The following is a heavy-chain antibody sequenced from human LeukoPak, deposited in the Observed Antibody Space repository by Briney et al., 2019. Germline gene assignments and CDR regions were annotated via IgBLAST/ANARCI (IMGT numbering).Heavy chain of an antibody. J-gene: IGHJ4*02. CDR3: AKDISGSYYTLFEY. D-gene: IGHD1-26*01. V-gene: IGHV3-53*05. CDR1: GFTVSRNY. CDR2: IYSGGST. Sequence: GGSLRLSCAASGFTVSRNYMSWVRQAPGKGLEWVSVIYSGGSTYYADSVKGRFTISRDNAKNSLYLQMNSLRVEDTALYYCAKDISGSYYTLFEYWGQGTLVTVSS.